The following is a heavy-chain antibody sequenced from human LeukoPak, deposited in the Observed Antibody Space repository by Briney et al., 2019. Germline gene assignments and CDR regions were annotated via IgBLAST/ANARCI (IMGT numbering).Heavy chain of an antibody. V-gene: IGHV3-53*01. CDR3: ARATLDN. J-gene: IGHJ4*02. CDR1: GFNVSNSY. CDR2: IYSGGST. Sequence: PGGSLRLSCAASGFNVSNSYISWVGQAPGKGLEWVSVIYSGGSTKYADSVKARFTISRDNSKNTVYLQMNSLRADDTAVYYCARATLDNWGQGTLVTVSS.